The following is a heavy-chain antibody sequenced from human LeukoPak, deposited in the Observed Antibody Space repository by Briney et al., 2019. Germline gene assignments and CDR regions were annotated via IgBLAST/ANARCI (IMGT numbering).Heavy chain of an antibody. CDR3: ARDQYDTWSRRGNFDS. CDR2: ITNDGSST. V-gene: IGHV3-74*01. D-gene: IGHD3-3*01. CDR1: GLTFSSHW. J-gene: IGHJ4*02. Sequence: GGSLRLSCAASGLTFSSHWMHWVRQAPGKGLVWVSRITNDGSSTTYADSVKGRFTISRDNTKNSLYLQMNSLRVEDTAVFYCARDQYDTWSRRGNFDSWGQGTLVIVSS.